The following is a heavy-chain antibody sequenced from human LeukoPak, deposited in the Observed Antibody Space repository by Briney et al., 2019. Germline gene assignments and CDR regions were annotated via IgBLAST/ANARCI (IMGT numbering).Heavy chain of an antibody. Sequence: PGGSLRLSCAASGFTVSSNYMSWVRQAPGKGLEWVSVIYSGGSTYYADSVKGRFTISRDNSKNTLYLQMNSLRAEDTAVYYCARVRQQLGTNWFDPWGQGTLVTVSS. CDR2: IYSGGST. D-gene: IGHD6-13*01. J-gene: IGHJ5*02. CDR3: ARVRQQLGTNWFDP. V-gene: IGHV3-66*01. CDR1: GFTVSSNY.